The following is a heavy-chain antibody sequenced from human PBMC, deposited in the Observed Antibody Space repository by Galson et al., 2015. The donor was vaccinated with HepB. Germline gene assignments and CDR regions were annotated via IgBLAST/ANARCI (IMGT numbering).Heavy chain of an antibody. J-gene: IGHJ4*02. V-gene: IGHV3-15*01. D-gene: IGHD6-19*01. CDR1: GFTFSNAW. Sequence: SLRLSCAASGFTFSNAWMSWVRQAPGKGLEWVGRIKSKTDGGTTDYAAPVKGRFTISRDDSKNTLYLQMNSLKASDTAMYYCARQGQAVAGPFDYWGQGTLVTVSS. CDR2: IKSKTDGGTT. CDR3: ARQGQAVAGPFDY.